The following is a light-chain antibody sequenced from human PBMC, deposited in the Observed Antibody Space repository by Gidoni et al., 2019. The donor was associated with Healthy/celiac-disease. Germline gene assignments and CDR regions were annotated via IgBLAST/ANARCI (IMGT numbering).Light chain of an antibody. J-gene: IGKJ1*01. CDR2: GAS. CDR1: QSVSSSY. V-gene: IGKV3-20*01. CDR3: QRYGSSPTWT. Sequence: EIVLTPSPGTLSLSPGERATLSSRASQSVSSSYLAWCQQKPGQAPRLLIYGASSRATGIPDRFSGSGSGTDFTLTISRLEPEDFAVYYCQRYGSSPTWTFGQGTKVEIK.